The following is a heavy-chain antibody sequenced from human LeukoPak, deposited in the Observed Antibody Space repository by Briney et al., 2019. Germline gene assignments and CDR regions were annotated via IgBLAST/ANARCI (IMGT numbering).Heavy chain of an antibody. D-gene: IGHD5-18*01. V-gene: IGHV4-59*01. CDR2: IYYSGNT. J-gene: IGHJ4*02. CDR3: ARGSGYSYNEYYFDN. CDR1: GGSISGYY. Sequence: PSETLSLTCTVSGGSISGYYWNWIRQPPGKGLEWIGYIYYSGNTNYNPSLKSRVTISLDTSKNQFSLKLSSVTAADAALYYCARGSGYSYNEYYFDNWGQGTLVTVSS.